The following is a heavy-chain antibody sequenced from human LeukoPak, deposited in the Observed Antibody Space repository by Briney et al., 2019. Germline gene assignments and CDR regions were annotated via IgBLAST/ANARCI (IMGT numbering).Heavy chain of an antibody. CDR1: GGSISSSSYY. D-gene: IGHD3-9*01. Sequence: SETLSLTCTVSGGSISSSSYYWGWIRQPPGKGLEWIGSIYYSGSTYYNPSLKSRVTISVDTSKNQFSLKLSSVTAADTAVYYCARDGGTRLRYFEWLSNWFDPWGQGTLVTVSS. V-gene: IGHV4-39*07. CDR3: ARDGGTRLRYFEWLSNWFDP. CDR2: IYYSGST. J-gene: IGHJ5*02.